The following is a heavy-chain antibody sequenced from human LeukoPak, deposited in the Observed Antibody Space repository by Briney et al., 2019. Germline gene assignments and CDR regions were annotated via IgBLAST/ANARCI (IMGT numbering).Heavy chain of an antibody. D-gene: IGHD2-2*01. CDR1: GYTLSRYW. J-gene: IGHJ4*02. CDR2: INEDGSST. V-gene: IGHV3-74*01. CDR3: TTVSFGARDS. Sequence: GGSLRLSCAASGYTLSRYWMHWVRQGPGKGLVWVSRINEDGSSTSYAESVRGRFTISRDNAKNTLYLKMNSQRAEEAAAYYCTTVSFGARDSWGEGTLVTVPS.